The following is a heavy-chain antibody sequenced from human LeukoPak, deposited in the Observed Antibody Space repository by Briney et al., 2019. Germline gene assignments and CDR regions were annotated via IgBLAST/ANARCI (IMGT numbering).Heavy chain of an antibody. D-gene: IGHD5-18*01. CDR3: ARVGGYSYGYDY. Sequence: GGSLRLSCAPSGFTFSVYYMSCIRQAPGKGLEWVSYISSSSSYTNYADSVKGRFTISRDNAKNSLYLQMNSLRAEDTAVYYCARVGGYSYGYDYWGQGTLVTVSS. J-gene: IGHJ4*02. V-gene: IGHV3-11*05. CDR2: ISSSSSYT. CDR1: GFTFSVYY.